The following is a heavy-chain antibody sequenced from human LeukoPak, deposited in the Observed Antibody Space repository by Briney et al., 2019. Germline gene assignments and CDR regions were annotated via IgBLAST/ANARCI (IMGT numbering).Heavy chain of an antibody. J-gene: IGHJ4*02. Sequence: PGGSLRLSCAASGFTFSSYWMHWVRQAPGKGLEWVSYISSSSSTIYYVDSVKGRFTISRDNAKNSLSLQMNSLRDEDTAVYYCATYSGNDRGPKLWGQGTLVTVSS. CDR1: GFTFSSYW. D-gene: IGHD1-1*01. V-gene: IGHV3-48*02. CDR3: ATYSGNDRGPKL. CDR2: ISSSSSTI.